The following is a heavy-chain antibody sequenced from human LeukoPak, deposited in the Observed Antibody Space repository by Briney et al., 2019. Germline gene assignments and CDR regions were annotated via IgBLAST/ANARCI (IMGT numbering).Heavy chain of an antibody. D-gene: IGHD3-22*01. Sequence: PGGSLRLSCAASGFTFSSYWMSWVRQAPGKGLEWVANIKQDGSEKYYVDSVKGRLTISRDDAKNSLYLQMNSLRAEDTAVYYCARVRGITMIVVGNYFDYWGQGTLVTVSS. V-gene: IGHV3-7*01. CDR1: GFTFSSYW. J-gene: IGHJ4*02. CDR3: ARVRGITMIVVGNYFDY. CDR2: IKQDGSEK.